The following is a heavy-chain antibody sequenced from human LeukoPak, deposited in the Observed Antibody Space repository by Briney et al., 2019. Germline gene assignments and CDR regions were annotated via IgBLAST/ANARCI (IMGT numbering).Heavy chain of an antibody. J-gene: IGHJ4*02. V-gene: IGHV3-23*01. CDR1: GFTFSSYA. Sequence: PGRSLRLSCAASGFTFSSYAMSWVRQAPGKGLEWASSISGSGPSTDYADSVKGRFTNSRDKAKNTLYLQMNSLRAEDTAVYYCARLPTFYYDSSHYHYDYWGQGTLVTVSS. CDR3: ARLPTFYYDSSHYHYDY. D-gene: IGHD3-22*01. CDR2: ISGSGPST.